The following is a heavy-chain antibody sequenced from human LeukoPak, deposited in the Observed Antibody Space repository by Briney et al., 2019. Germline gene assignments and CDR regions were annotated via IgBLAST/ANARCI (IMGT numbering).Heavy chain of an antibody. V-gene: IGHV3-23*01. CDR1: GFTFSTYA. D-gene: IGHD6-19*01. J-gene: IGHJ4*02. CDR3: AKASDSGWRYYFDY. Sequence: GGSLRLSCAASGFTFSTYAMSWVRQAPGKGLEWVSAISGSDTGTYYADSVKGRFTISRGNSKNTLYLQMNSLRAEDTAVYYCAKASDSGWRYYFDYWGQGTLVTVSS. CDR2: ISGSDTGT.